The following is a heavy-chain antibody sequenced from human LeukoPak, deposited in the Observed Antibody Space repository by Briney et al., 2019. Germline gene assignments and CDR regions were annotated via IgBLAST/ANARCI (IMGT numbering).Heavy chain of an antibody. CDR2: IVVGSGNT. J-gene: IGHJ4*02. Sequence: SVKVSCKASGFTFTSSAMQWVRQARGQRLEWIGWIVVGSGNTNYAQKFQERVTITRDMSTSTAYMELSSLRSEDTAVYYCAAVKWFGELFSYFDYWGQGTLVTVSS. CDR3: AAVKWFGELFSYFDY. D-gene: IGHD3-10*01. CDR1: GFTFTSSA. V-gene: IGHV1-58*02.